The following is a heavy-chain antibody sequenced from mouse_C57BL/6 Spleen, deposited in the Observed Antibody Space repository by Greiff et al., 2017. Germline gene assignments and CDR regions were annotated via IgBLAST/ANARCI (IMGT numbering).Heavy chain of an antibody. CDR3: ARTSKKDAMDY. D-gene: IGHD2-10*02. CDR2: ILPGSGNT. J-gene: IGHJ4*01. V-gene: IGHV1-9*01. Sequence: QVQLQQSGAELMKPGASVKLSCKATGYTFTGYWIEWVKQRPGHGLEWIGEILPGSGNTNYNEKFKGKATFTADTSSNTAYMQLSSLTTEDSAIYYSARTSKKDAMDYWGQGTSVTVSS. CDR1: GYTFTGYW.